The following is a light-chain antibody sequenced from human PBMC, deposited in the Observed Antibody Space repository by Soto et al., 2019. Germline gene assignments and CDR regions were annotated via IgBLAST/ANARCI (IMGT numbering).Light chain of an antibody. Sequence: EVVLTQSPDTLSLSPGERATLSCRASQTVTSSFLAWYQQRPGQAPRLLIYGAPSRATGIPDRFSGSGSGTDFTLTISRLEPEDLAIYYCQQYGSSPETFGQGTKVDIK. CDR2: GAP. J-gene: IGKJ1*01. CDR3: QQYGSSPET. CDR1: QTVTSSF. V-gene: IGKV3-20*01.